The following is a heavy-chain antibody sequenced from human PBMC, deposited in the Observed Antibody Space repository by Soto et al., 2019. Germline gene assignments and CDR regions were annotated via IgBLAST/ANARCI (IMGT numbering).Heavy chain of an antibody. CDR2: INTNTGNP. CDR1: GYTFTTYA. D-gene: IGHD1-1*01. V-gene: IGHV7-4-1*01. Sequence: ASVKVSCKASGYTFTTYAMNWVRQAPGQGLEWMGWINTNTGNPTYAQGFTGRFVFSSDTSVSTAYLQIFSLKAEDTAVYYCARVTKNDDAFDIWGQGTPVTVSS. J-gene: IGHJ3*02. CDR3: ARVTKNDDAFDI.